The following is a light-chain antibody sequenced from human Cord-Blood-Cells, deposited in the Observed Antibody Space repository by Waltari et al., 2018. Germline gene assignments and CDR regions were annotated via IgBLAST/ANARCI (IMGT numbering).Light chain of an antibody. Sequence: DIQMTQSPSTLSASVGDRVTITCRASQSISSWLAWYQQKPGKAPKLLIYKASSLESGVQSRFSGSGSGTEFTLTISSLQPDDVATYYCQQYNSYSRWTFGQGTKVEIK. J-gene: IGKJ1*01. CDR1: QSISSW. V-gene: IGKV1-5*03. CDR3: QQYNSYSRWT. CDR2: KAS.